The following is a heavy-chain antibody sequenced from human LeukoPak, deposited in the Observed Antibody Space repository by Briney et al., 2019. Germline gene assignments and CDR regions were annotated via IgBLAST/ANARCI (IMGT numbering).Heavy chain of an antibody. J-gene: IGHJ3*02. CDR2: IIPIFGTA. CDR3: AKDIGRFPHALDI. Sequence: SVKVSCKASGGTFSSYAISWVRQAPGQGLEWMGGIIPIFGTANYAQKFQGRVTITADKSTSTAYMELSSLRSEDTALYYCAKDIGRFPHALDIWGQGTMVTVSS. D-gene: IGHD1-26*01. CDR1: GGTFSSYA. V-gene: IGHV1-69*06.